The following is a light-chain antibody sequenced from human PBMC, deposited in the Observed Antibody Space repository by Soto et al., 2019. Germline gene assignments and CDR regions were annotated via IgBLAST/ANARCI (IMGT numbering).Light chain of an antibody. J-gene: IGLJ2*01. CDR1: SGDIGTYNY. V-gene: IGLV2-8*01. CDR2: DVT. CDR3: SSHAGSNPPVV. Sequence: QSALTQPPSASGSPGQSVAISCTGTSGDIGTYNYVSWCQQHPGKAPKLLIYDVTERPSGVPDRFSGSKSGNTASLTVSGLQADDEADSYCSSHAGSNPPVVFGGGTKVTVL.